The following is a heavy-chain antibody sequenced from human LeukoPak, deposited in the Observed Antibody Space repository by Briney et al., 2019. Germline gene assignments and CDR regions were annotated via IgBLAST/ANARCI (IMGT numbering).Heavy chain of an antibody. CDR2: IYYSGST. Sequence: PSETLSLTCTVSGGSISSYYWSWIRQPPGKGLEWIGYIYYSGSTNYNPSLKSRVTISVDTSKNQFSLKLSSVTAADTAVYYCARENRQWLGNWFDPWGQGTLVTVPS. CDR1: GGSISSYY. CDR3: ARENRQWLGNWFDP. D-gene: IGHD6-19*01. V-gene: IGHV4-59*01. J-gene: IGHJ5*02.